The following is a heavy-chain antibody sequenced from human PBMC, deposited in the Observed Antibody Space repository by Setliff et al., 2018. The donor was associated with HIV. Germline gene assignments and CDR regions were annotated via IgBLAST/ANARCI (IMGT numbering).Heavy chain of an antibody. Sequence: NPSETLSLTCSVSGGSISRSFYYWGWLRQPPGKGLEWIGSFSYNGRTYYIPSLKSRVTIPVDTSKNQFSLKLSSVTAADTAVYYCARAWGSGWYGTTGWCDPWGQGTLVTVSS. J-gene: IGHJ5*02. CDR2: FSYNGRT. CDR1: GGSISRSFYY. D-gene: IGHD6-19*01. V-gene: IGHV4-39*01. CDR3: ARAWGSGWYGTTGWCDP.